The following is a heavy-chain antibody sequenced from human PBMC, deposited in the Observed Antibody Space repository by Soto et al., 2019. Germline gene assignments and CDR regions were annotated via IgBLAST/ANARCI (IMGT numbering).Heavy chain of an antibody. CDR1: GFTFSSYG. D-gene: IGHD3-16*02. CDR2: IWYDGSNK. CDR3: ARDLGYDDVWGSYRYLDY. J-gene: IGHJ4*02. V-gene: IGHV3-33*01. Sequence: QVQLVESGGGVVQPGRSLRLSCAASGFTFSSYGMHWVRQAPGKGLEWVAVIWYDGSNKYYADSVKGRFTISRDNSKNTLYLQMNSLRAEDTAVYYCARDLGYDDVWGSYRYLDYWGQGTLVTVSS.